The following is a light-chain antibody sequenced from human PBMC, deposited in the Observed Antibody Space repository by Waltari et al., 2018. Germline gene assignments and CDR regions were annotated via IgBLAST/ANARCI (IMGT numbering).Light chain of an antibody. J-gene: IGLJ1*01. V-gene: IGLV3-10*01. CDR3: YSSDTTGLRV. CDR2: EDN. CDR1: ELPRKY. Sequence: SYELTQPPSVSVSPGQTARITCSGHELPRKYAYWFQQKSGQAPRLVIYEDNKRPSGIPARFSGSSSGTVATLTITGAQVDDEADYYCYSSDTTGLRVFGGGTTVVVL.